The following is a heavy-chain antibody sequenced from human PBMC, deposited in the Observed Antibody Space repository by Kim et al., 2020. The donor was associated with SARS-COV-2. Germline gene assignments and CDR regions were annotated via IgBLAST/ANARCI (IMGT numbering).Heavy chain of an antibody. J-gene: IGHJ6*02. D-gene: IGHD3-22*01. CDR3: ATGSGYYSFGYYGMDV. CDR2: IDWDDDK. Sequence: SGPTLVNPTQTLTLTCTFSGFSLSTSGMCVSWIRQPPGKALEWLALIDWDDDKYYSTSLKTRLTISKDTSKNQVVLTMTNMDPVDTATYYCATGSGYYSFGYYGMDVWGQGTTVTVSS. V-gene: IGHV2-70*01. CDR1: GFSLSTSGMC.